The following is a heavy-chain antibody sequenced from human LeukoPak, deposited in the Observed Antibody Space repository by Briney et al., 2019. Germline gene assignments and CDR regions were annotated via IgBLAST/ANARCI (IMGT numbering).Heavy chain of an antibody. D-gene: IGHD6-19*01. CDR3: AKGREYSSGWYGGVDY. J-gene: IGHJ4*02. CDR1: GFTFSSYA. Sequence: GGSLRLSCAASGFTFSSYAMSWVRQAPGKGLEWVSAISGSGGSTYYADSVKGRFTISRDNSKNTLYPQMNSLRAEDTAVYYCAKGREYSSGWYGGVDYWGQGTLVTVSS. CDR2: ISGSGGST. V-gene: IGHV3-23*01.